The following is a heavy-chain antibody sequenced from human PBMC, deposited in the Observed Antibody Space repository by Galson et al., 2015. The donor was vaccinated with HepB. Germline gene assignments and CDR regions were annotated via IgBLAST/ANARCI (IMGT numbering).Heavy chain of an antibody. D-gene: IGHD5-12*01. J-gene: IGHJ6*02. CDR2: INTNTGNP. V-gene: IGHV7-4-1*02. Sequence: SVKVSCKASGYTFTSYAMNWVRQAPGQGLEWMGWINTNTGNPTYAQGFTGRFVFSLDTSVSTAYLQISSLKAEDTAVYYCARVLVDIVATTPEDGMDVWGQGTTVTVSS. CDR3: ARVLVDIVATTPEDGMDV. CDR1: GYTFTSYA.